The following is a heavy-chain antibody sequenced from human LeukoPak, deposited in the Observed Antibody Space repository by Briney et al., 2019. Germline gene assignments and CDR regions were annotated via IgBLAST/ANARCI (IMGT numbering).Heavy chain of an antibody. D-gene: IGHD5-18*01. CDR2: IFSSSTYI. CDR1: GFAFNTYS. J-gene: IGHJ4*02. CDR3: ARDLSGIAGYTYGRGIDY. V-gene: IGHV3-21*01. Sequence: PGESLRLSCAASGFAFNTYSMNWVRQAPGKGLEWVSFIFSSSTYIYYTDSVKGRFTISRDNARTSLYLQMNSLRAEDTAVYYCARDLSGIAGYTYGRGIDYWGQGTLVTVSS.